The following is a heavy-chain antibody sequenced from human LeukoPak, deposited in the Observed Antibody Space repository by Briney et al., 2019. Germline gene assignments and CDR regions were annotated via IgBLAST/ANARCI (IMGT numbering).Heavy chain of an antibody. CDR1: GGSICSSDYY. CDR3: ARQAGSTWEYNCFDP. V-gene: IGHV4-39*01. J-gene: IGHJ5*02. D-gene: IGHD6-13*01. CDR2: IYYSATSYYSGTS. Sequence: PSETLSLTCTVSGGSICSSDYYWGWIRQPPGKGLEWIGTIYYSATSYYSGTSYFNPSLKSRVTISVDTPKNQFSLKLSSVTAADTALYYCARQAGSTWEYNCFDPWGQGTLVTVSS.